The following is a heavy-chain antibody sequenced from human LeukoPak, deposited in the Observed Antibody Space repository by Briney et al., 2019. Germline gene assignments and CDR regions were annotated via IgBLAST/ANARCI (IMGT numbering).Heavy chain of an antibody. CDR3: ARLYGSGSYEAHWFDP. J-gene: IGHJ5*02. CDR2: ISYDGSNK. Sequence: GGSLRLSCAASGFTFSSYAMHWVRQAPGKGLEWVAVISYDGSNKYYADSVKGRFTISRDNSKNTLYLQMNSLRAEDTAMYYCARLYGSGSYEAHWFDPWGQGTLVTVSS. CDR1: GFTFSSYA. D-gene: IGHD3-10*01. V-gene: IGHV3-30*04.